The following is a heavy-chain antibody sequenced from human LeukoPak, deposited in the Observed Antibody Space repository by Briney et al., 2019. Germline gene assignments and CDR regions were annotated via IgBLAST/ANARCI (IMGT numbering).Heavy chain of an antibody. Sequence: GASVKVSCKASGYTFTGYYIHWVRQAPGQRLEWMGCINPNTGGTNYAQKSQGRVTMTSDTSINTAYMELSSLRSDDTALYYCARVKNLGYWGQGTLVTVSS. J-gene: IGHJ4*02. CDR2: INPNTGGT. D-gene: IGHD2/OR15-2a*01. CDR1: GYTFTGYY. V-gene: IGHV1-2*02. CDR3: ARVKNLGY.